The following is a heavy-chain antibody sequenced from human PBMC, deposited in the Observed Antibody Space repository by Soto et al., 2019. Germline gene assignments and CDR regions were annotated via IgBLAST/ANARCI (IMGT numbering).Heavy chain of an antibody. J-gene: IGHJ4*02. V-gene: IGHV3-23*01. D-gene: IGHD6-13*01. CDR1: GFTFDSYA. CDR2: ITGTGGNT. Sequence: VGYLRLSCAAPGFTFDSYAMSWVRQAPVNVLEWVSGITGTGGNTYNADSVKGRFTISRDNSKNTLFLDMISLRAEDTAVYYCAKGRSISAAGNFDYWGQGTLVTVSS. CDR3: AKGRSISAAGNFDY.